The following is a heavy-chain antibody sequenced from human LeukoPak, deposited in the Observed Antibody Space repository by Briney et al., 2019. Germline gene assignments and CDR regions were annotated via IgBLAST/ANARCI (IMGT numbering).Heavy chain of an antibody. Sequence: PGGSLRLSCAASGFTFSSYAMSWVRQAPGKGLEWVSAISGSGGSTYYADSVKGRFTISRDNSKNTLYVKMNSLRAEDTAVYDCASAGYSSGWLMSEDAFDIWGQGTMVTVSS. J-gene: IGHJ3*02. CDR2: ISGSGGST. V-gene: IGHV3-23*01. CDR1: GFTFSSYA. CDR3: ASAGYSSGWLMSEDAFDI. D-gene: IGHD6-19*01.